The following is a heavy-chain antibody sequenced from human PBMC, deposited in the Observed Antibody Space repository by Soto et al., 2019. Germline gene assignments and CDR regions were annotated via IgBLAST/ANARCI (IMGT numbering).Heavy chain of an antibody. D-gene: IGHD3-10*01. Sequence: SETLSLTCTVSGVSISSGDYYWSWIRQTPGKGLEWIGYIYYSENTYYNPSLKSRVAISGDTSKNQFSLRLSSVIAADTAVYYCARHSPPFFYGSGPWDVWGQGTTVTVSS. J-gene: IGHJ6*02. V-gene: IGHV4-30-4*01. CDR1: GVSISSGDYY. CDR2: IYYSENT. CDR3: ARHSPPFFYGSGPWDV.